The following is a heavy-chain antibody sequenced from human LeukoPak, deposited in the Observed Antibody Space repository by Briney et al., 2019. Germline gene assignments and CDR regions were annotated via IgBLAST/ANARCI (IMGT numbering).Heavy chain of an antibody. CDR1: GYTFINYA. CDR3: ARVGGDYVGLDY. Sequence: GASVKVSCKASGYTFINYAITWVRQAPGQGLEWMGWISAYNDDTNYAQELQGRVTMTTDTSTSTAYMELRSLRSDDTAVYYCARVGGDYVGLDYWGQGTLVTVSS. J-gene: IGHJ4*02. D-gene: IGHD4-17*01. CDR2: ISAYNDDT. V-gene: IGHV1-18*01.